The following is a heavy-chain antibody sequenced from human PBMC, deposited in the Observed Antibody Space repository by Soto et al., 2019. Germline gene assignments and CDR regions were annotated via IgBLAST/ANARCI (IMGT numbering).Heavy chain of an antibody. V-gene: IGHV3-48*01. CDR3: ARDTYCSSTSCYWGAFDI. CDR1: GLNFSSYS. D-gene: IGHD2-2*01. Sequence: GVSMRLSYAASGLNFSSYSMNWVRQAPGKGLEWVSYISSSSTIYYADSVKGRFTISRDNAKNSLYLQMNSLRAEDTAVYYCARDTYCSSTSCYWGAFDIWGQGTMVTVS. J-gene: IGHJ3*02. CDR2: ISSSSTI.